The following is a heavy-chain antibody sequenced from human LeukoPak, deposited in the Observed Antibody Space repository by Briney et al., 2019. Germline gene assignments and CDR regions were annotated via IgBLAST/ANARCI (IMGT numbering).Heavy chain of an antibody. CDR1: GGSISSYY. CDR3: ARGGSGYDSFYYFGMDV. D-gene: IGHD5-12*01. J-gene: IGHJ6*02. V-gene: IGHV4-59*01. CDR2: IYDSGST. Sequence: AETPLLTCTVSGGSISSYYWSWIRQPPGKGLEWIGYIYDSGSTNYNPSHKSRVTISVDTSKNQFSLKLSSVTAADTAVYYCARGGSGYDSFYYFGMDVWGQGTPFTVSS.